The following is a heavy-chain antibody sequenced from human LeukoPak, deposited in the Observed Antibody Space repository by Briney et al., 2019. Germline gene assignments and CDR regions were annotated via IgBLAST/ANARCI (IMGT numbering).Heavy chain of an antibody. J-gene: IGHJ4*02. D-gene: IGHD6-19*01. CDR3: ARGHGSGSLGSFDY. CDR2: IHYTGTT. V-gene: IGHV4-59*01. CDR1: GGSIGSYY. Sequence: PSETLSLTCTVSGGSIGSYYWTWIRQPPGKGLEWIGYIHYTGTTNYNPSLKSRVTISIDTSKNQFSLKLSFVTAADTAVYYCARGHGSGSLGSFDYWGQGTLVTVSS.